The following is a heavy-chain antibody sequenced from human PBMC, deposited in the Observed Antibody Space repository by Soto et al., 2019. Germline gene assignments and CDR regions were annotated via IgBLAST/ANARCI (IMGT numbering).Heavy chain of an antibody. Sequence: EQLQESGPGLVKPSQTLSLTCTVSGDSIKRDDYYWSWIRQPPGKGMEWIGYILYSGTTYYNPSLKRRLIISLDTSKNPSALNLTSVTAADTAVYYCARDGGPLYYGMHFWGQGPTVTVSS. D-gene: IGHD3-10*01. CDR3: ARDGGPLYYGMHF. CDR1: GDSIKRDDYY. J-gene: IGHJ6*02. CDR2: ILYSGTT. V-gene: IGHV4-30-4*01.